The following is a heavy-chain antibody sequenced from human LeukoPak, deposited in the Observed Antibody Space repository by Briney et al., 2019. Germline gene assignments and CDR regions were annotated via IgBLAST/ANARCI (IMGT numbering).Heavy chain of an antibody. CDR1: GFIFSRYW. V-gene: IGHV3-74*01. CDR3: ARGLGATTCLDY. J-gene: IGHJ4*02. D-gene: IGHD1-26*01. CDR2: ISSDGTNT. Sequence: GGSLRLSCAASGFIFSRYWMHWVRQVPGKGLVWVSRISSDGTNTNYADSVRGRFTISRDNAKNTLYLQMNSLRAEDTAVYYCARGLGATTCLDYWGQGTLVTVSS.